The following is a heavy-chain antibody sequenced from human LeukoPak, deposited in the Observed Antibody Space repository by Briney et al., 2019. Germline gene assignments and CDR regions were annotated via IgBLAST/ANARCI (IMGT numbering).Heavy chain of an antibody. CDR2: INPNIGAT. CDR1: GYTFTGYY. J-gene: IGHJ4*02. Sequence: GASVNVSCKPSGYTFTGYYLHWVRQAPGQAREGMGWINPNIGATMYAQKFQGRVTMTRDTSISTAYMELNSLRSEDTAVYYCARDRVGSGWPRPFYFENWGQGPLVSVSS. CDR3: ARDRVGSGWPRPFYFEN. V-gene: IGHV1-2*02. D-gene: IGHD6-19*01.